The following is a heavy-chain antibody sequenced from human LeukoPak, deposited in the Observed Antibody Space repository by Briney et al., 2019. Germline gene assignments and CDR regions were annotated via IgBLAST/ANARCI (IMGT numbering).Heavy chain of an antibody. D-gene: IGHD1-26*01. Sequence: GASLKISCRASGYSFTNYWIGCVRQLPEKGLEWMGIIYPGDSNTRYSPSFQGQVTISTDKSLNTAYLQWSSLGTSDSAMYYCTRDWELGYWGQGTLVTVSS. V-gene: IGHV5-51*01. CDR2: IYPGDSNT. J-gene: IGHJ4*02. CDR1: GYSFTNYW. CDR3: TRDWELGY.